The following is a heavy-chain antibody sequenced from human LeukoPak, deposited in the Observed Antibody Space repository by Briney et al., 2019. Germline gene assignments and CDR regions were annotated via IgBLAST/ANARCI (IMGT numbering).Heavy chain of an antibody. V-gene: IGHV3-21*01. J-gene: IGHJ3*01. D-gene: IGHD2-2*01. CDR3: ARDWARQTYCSSANCPDALDL. Sequence: GGSLRLSRAASRFIFSEYTMNWVRQAPAKGLEWVSSISSSSSYIDYADSVRGRFTIARDKAKNSLYMQLASLRVDDKAVYFCARDWARQTYCSSANCPDALDLWGQGTMVTVS. CDR1: RFIFSEYT. CDR2: ISSSSSYI.